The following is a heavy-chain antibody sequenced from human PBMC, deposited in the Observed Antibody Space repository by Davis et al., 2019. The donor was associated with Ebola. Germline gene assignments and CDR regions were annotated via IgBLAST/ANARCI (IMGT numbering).Heavy chain of an antibody. V-gene: IGHV4-59*01. CDR3: ARVHYDFWSGYYTGNWFDS. CDR1: GGSISSYY. CDR2: IYYSGST. D-gene: IGHD3-3*01. Sequence: MPSETLSLTCTVSGGSISSYYWSWIRQPPGKGLEWIGYIYYSGSTNYNPSLKSRVTISVDTSKNQFSLKLSSVTAADTAVYYCARVHYDFWSGYYTGNWFDSWGQGTLVTVSS. J-gene: IGHJ5*01.